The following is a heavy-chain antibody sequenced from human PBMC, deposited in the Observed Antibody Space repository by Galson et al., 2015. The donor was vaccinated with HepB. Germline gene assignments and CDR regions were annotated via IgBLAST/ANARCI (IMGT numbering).Heavy chain of an antibody. CDR3: ARQGGKSDYDSSGYYWDFGY. J-gene: IGHJ4*02. D-gene: IGHD3-22*01. CDR2: IYYSGST. CDR1: GGSISSYY. V-gene: IGHV4-59*08. Sequence: SETLSLTCTVSGGSISSYYWSWIRQPPGKGLEWIGYIYYSGSTSYNPSLWSRVTISVDTSKNQFSLKLSSVTAADTAVYYGARQGGKSDYDSSGYYWDFGYWGRGTLVTVSS.